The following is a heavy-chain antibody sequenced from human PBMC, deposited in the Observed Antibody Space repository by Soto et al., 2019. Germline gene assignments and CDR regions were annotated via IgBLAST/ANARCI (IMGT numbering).Heavy chain of an antibody. CDR2: INAGNGNI. CDR1: GYTFTSYA. CDR3: ARRSHLTWPAC. Sequence: ASVKVSCKASGYTFTSYAMHWVRQAPGQRLEWMGWINAGNGNIKYSQKFQGRITITRDTSASTAYMDSVTVADTAVYYCARRSHLTWPACWGHGTQVTVSS. D-gene: IGHD2-15*01. J-gene: IGHJ4*01. V-gene: IGHV1-3*01.